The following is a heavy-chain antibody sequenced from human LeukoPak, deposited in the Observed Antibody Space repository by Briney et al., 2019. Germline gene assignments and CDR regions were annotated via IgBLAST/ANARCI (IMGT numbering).Heavy chain of an antibody. Sequence: GGSLRLSCAASGFTFDDYAMSWVRQAPGKGLEWVSSISSSSSYIYYADSVKGRFTISRDNAKNSLYLQMNSLRAEDTAVYYCARDPREDYYFDYWGQGTLVTVSS. CDR3: ARDPREDYYFDY. CDR1: GFTFDDYA. CDR2: ISSSSSYI. J-gene: IGHJ4*02. V-gene: IGHV3-21*01.